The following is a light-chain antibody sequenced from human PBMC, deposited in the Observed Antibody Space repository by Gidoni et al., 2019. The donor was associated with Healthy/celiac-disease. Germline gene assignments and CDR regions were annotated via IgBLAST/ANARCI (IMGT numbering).Light chain of an antibody. CDR3: QQYDKLRGLT. Sequence: DIQMTQSPSSLSASVGDRVTITCQASQDIRNYLNWYQQKPGKAPKLLIYDASNLETGVPSRFSGSGSGTDFTFTISSLQPEDIATYYCQQYDKLRGLTFGGGTKVEIK. J-gene: IGKJ4*01. V-gene: IGKV1-33*01. CDR1: QDIRNY. CDR2: DAS.